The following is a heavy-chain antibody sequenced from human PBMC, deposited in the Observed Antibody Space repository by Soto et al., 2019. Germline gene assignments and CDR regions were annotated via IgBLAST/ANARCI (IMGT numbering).Heavy chain of an antibody. J-gene: IGHJ4*02. Sequence: SETLSLTCAVSGGSISSGGYSWSWIRQPPGKGLEWIGYIYHSGSTYYNPSLKSRVSISIDTSKKQFSLNLASVSAADTAVYYCARAPKVSGSSQTRPDFWGQGTLVTVSS. CDR2: IYHSGST. V-gene: IGHV4-30-2*01. CDR1: GGSISSGGYS. CDR3: ARAPKVSGSSQTRPDF. D-gene: IGHD3-10*01.